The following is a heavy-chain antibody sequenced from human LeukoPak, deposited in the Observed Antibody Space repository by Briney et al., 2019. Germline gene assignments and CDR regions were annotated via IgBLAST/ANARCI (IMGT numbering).Heavy chain of an antibody. Sequence: GASVEVSCKASGYTFTRYYMNWVRQAPGQGLEWMGIINPSGGSTNYAQKFQGRVTMTRDTSTSTIYMEVSSLRSEDTAVYYCATSFRAVTWFDPWGQGTLVTVSS. V-gene: IGHV1-46*01. CDR1: GYTFTRYY. CDR2: INPSGGST. CDR3: ATSFRAVTWFDP. D-gene: IGHD3-10*01. J-gene: IGHJ5*02.